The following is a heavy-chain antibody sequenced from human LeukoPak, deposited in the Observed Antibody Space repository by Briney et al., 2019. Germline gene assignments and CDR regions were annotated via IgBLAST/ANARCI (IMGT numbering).Heavy chain of an antibody. V-gene: IGHV3-21*01. D-gene: IGHD6-13*01. CDR2: ISSSSSYI. CDR1: GFTFSSYS. J-gene: IGHJ6*03. CDR3: ARGAQQLVHYYYMDV. Sequence: PGGSLRLSCAASGFTFSSYSMNWVRQAPGKGLEWVSSISSSSSYIYYADSVKGRFTISRDNAKNSLYLQMNSLRAEDTAVYYCARGAQQLVHYYYMDVWGKGTTVTVSS.